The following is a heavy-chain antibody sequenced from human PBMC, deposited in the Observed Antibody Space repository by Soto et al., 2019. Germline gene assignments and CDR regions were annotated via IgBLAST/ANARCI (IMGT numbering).Heavy chain of an antibody. J-gene: IGHJ6*02. CDR2: VYPGDSYT. D-gene: IGHD3-22*01. V-gene: IGHV5-51*01. CDR1: GYTFSTYW. CDR3: ARHGGYYYEYYYYGMDV. Sequence: PGESLKISCKGSGYTFSTYWIAWVRQKPGKGLEWMGIVYPGDSYTNYSPSFKGHVTISADKSISTSYLQWRSLKASDTAMYYCARHGGYYYEYYYYGMDVSGQGTTVTVSS.